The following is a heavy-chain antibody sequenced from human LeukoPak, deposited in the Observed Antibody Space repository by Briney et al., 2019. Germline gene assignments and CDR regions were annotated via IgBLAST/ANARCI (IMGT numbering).Heavy chain of an antibody. CDR3: LVVLAADAGNWFDP. D-gene: IGHD2-2*01. CDR2: IKQDGSEK. J-gene: IGHJ5*02. V-gene: IGHV3-7*01. Sequence: PGGSLRLSCAASGFTFGSYWMSWVRQAPGKGLAWVANIKQDGSEKYYVDSVKGRFTISRDNAKNSLYLQMNSLRAEDTAVYYCLVVLAADAGNWFDPWGQGTLVTVSS. CDR1: GFTFGSYW.